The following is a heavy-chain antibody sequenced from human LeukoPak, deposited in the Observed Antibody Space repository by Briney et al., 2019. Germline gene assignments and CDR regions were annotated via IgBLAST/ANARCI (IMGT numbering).Heavy chain of an antibody. D-gene: IGHD4-11*01. J-gene: IGHJ4*02. CDR3: ARAPHDYSNQKLHFDY. CDR1: GGSFGAYY. CDR2: INHSGST. Sequence: SETLSLTCAVYGGSFGAYYWSWIRQPPGKGLEWIGEINHSGSTNYNPSLKSRVTISVDTSKNQFSLKLSSVTAADTAVYYCARAPHDYSNQKLHFDYWGQRTLVTVSS. V-gene: IGHV4-34*01.